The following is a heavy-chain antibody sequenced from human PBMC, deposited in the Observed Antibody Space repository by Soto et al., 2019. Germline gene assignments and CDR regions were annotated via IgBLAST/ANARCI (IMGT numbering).Heavy chain of an antibody. CDR3: AKYTGVASYGPGEGMDV. CDR1: GYNFPKYW. D-gene: IGHD3-16*01. V-gene: IGHV5-51*01. J-gene: IGHJ6*02. CDR2: VYPGDSST. Sequence: GESLKISCKGSGYNFPKYWIAWVRQMPGKGLEWMGIVYPGDSSTRYNPSFQGQVTISADKSISTAYLQWSSLEASDSAMYYCAKYTGVASYGPGEGMDVWGQGTTVTVSS.